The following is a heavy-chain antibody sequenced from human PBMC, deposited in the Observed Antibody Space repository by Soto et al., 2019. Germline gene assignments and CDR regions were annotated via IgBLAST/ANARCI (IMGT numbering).Heavy chain of an antibody. CDR2: IYWDDDK. CDR3: AHSWYCRGGSCYYTYYFDY. V-gene: IGHV2-5*02. CDR1: GFSLSTSGVG. D-gene: IGHD2-15*01. Sequence: QITLKESGPTLVKPTQTLTLTCTFSGFSLSTSGVGVGWIRQPPGKALEWLALIYWDDDKRYSPSLKSRLTINKDTSKNPVVLTMTNMDPGDTATYYCAHSWYCRGGSCYYTYYFDYWGQGTLVTVSS. J-gene: IGHJ4*02.